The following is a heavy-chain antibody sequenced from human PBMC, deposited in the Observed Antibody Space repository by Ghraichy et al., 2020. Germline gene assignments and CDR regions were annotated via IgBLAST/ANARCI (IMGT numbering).Heavy chain of an antibody. CDR1: GGSVSSDSYY. Sequence: SETLSLTCTVSGGSVSSDSYYWSWIRQPPGKGLEWIAYIYYSGSTNYNPSLKSRVTISLDTSKNQFSLKLSSVTAADTAVYYCARRSYGSGTDYWGQGPLVTVSS. CDR3: ARRSYGSGTDY. V-gene: IGHV4-61*01. J-gene: IGHJ4*02. CDR2: IYYSGST. D-gene: IGHD3-10*01.